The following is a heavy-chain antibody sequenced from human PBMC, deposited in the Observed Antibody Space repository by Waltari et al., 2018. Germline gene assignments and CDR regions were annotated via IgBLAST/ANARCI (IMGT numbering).Heavy chain of an antibody. D-gene: IGHD2-21*01. J-gene: IGHJ4*02. CDR1: GFTFSSYG. CDR2: ISYDGSNK. V-gene: IGHV3-30*03. CDR3: ARMIGQDY. Sequence: QVQLVESGGGVVQPGRSLRLSCAASGFTFSSYGMHWVRQAPGKGLEWVAVISYDGSNKYYADSVKGRFTISRDNSKNTLYLQMNSLRAEDTAVYYCARMIGQDYWGQGTLVTVSS.